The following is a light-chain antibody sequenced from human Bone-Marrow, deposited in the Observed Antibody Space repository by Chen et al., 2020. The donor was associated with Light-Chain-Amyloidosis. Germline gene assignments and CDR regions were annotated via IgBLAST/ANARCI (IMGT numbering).Light chain of an antibody. V-gene: IGLV3-21*02. CDR3: QVWDRSSDRPV. CDR2: DDS. CDR1: NIGSTS. J-gene: IGLJ3*02. Sequence: SYVLPQPSSVSVAPGQTATIACGGNNIGSTSVHCYQQTPGQAPLLVVYDDSDRPSGIPERLAGSNSGNTATLTISRVEAGDEADYYWQVWDRSSDRPVFGGGTKLTVL.